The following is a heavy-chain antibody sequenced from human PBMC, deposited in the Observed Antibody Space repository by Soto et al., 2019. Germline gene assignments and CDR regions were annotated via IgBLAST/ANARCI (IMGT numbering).Heavy chain of an antibody. CDR2: IYSSSDYI. CDR1: GFIFSNYN. J-gene: IGHJ4*02. Sequence: PGGSLRLSCAASGFIFSNYNMNWYRQAPGRGLEWVSSIYSSSDYIYYADSVKGRFTISRDNAKNLLFLHMSSRRAEDTAVYYCARREDIDYWGQGTLVTVSS. D-gene: IGHD2-15*01. V-gene: IGHV3-21*01. CDR3: ARREDIDY.